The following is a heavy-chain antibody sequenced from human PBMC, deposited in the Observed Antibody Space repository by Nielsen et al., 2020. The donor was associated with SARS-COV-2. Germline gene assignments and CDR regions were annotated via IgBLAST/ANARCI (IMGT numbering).Heavy chain of an antibody. V-gene: IGHV1-46*01. Sequence: ASVKVSCKASGYTFTNYYMHWVRQAPGQGLEWMGIINPSGGTTIYAQKFQGRVTMTRDTSTSTVYMELTTMRSEDTATYYCARDQLRSTWDFDSWGQGTMVTVSS. CDR3: ARDQLRSTWDFDS. J-gene: IGHJ4*02. CDR2: INPSGGTT. D-gene: IGHD2-2*01. CDR1: GYTFTNYY.